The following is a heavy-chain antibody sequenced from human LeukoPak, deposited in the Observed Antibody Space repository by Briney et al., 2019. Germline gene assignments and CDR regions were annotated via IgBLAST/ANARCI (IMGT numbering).Heavy chain of an antibody. V-gene: IGHV4-59*11. J-gene: IGHJ4*02. CDR1: GGCISSHY. CDR3: AREFDY. Sequence: SETLSLTCTVSGGCISSHYWSWIRKPQGKGLEWIGYIYYSGSTNYNPSLKSRVTISVDTSKNQFSLKLSSVTAADTAVYYCAREFDYWGQGTLVTVSS. CDR2: IYYSGST.